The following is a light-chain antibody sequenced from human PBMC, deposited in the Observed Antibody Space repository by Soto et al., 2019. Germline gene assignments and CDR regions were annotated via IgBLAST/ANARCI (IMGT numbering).Light chain of an antibody. CDR2: AAS. CDR3: QQSYSTRPFT. Sequence: DIQMTQSPSSLSASVGDRVTITCRASQSISNYLNWYQQKPGKAPKLLIYAASSLQSGVPSRFSGSGSGTDFTLTISSLQPEDFATYYCQQSYSTRPFTFGPGTKVDIK. CDR1: QSISNY. V-gene: IGKV1-39*01. J-gene: IGKJ3*01.